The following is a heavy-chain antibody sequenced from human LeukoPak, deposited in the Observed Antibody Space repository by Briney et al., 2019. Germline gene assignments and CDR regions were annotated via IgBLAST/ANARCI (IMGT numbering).Heavy chain of an antibody. CDR2: TNPNSGGT. D-gene: IGHD3-10*01. V-gene: IGHV1-2*02. CDR1: GYTFTSYD. CDR3: ARATSGTGDY. Sequence: ASVKVSCKASGYTFTSYDINWVRQAPGQGLEWMGWTNPNSGGTNYAQKFQGRVTMTRDTSISTAYMELSRLRSDDTAVYYCARATSGTGDYWGQGTLVTVSS. J-gene: IGHJ4*02.